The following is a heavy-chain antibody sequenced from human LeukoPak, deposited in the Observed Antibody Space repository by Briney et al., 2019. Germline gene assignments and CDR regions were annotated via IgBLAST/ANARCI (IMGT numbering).Heavy chain of an antibody. V-gene: IGHV1-8*01. Sequence: ASVKVSCKASGYTFTSYDINWVRQATGQGLEWMGWVNPNSGNTGYAQKFQGRVTMTRNTSISTAYMEPSSLRSEDTAVYYCARSPYGYYYYYMDVWGKGTTVTVSS. D-gene: IGHD3-10*01. J-gene: IGHJ6*03. CDR1: GYTFTSYD. CDR3: ARSPYGYYYYYMDV. CDR2: VNPNSGNT.